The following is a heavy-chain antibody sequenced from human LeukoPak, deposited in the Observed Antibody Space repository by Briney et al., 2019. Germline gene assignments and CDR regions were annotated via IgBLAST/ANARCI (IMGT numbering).Heavy chain of an antibody. Sequence: SVKVSCKASGGTFSSYAISWVRQAPGQGLEWMGGIIPIFGTANYAQKFQGRVTITADKSTSTAYMELSSLRSEDTAVYYCARDHYYGSGIFDYWGQGTPVTVSS. J-gene: IGHJ4*02. CDR2: IIPIFGTA. CDR3: ARDHYYGSGIFDY. V-gene: IGHV1-69*06. D-gene: IGHD3-10*01. CDR1: GGTFSSYA.